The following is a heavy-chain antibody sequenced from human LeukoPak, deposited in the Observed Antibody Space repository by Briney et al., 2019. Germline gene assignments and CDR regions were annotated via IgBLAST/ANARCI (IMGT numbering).Heavy chain of an antibody. Sequence: PGGSLRLSCAASGFTFSSYAMHWVRQAPGKGLEWVAVKSYDGSNKYYADSVKGRFTISRDNSKNTLYLQMNSLRAEDTAVYYCARVREYYGSGGYFDYWGQGTLVTVSS. CDR2: KSYDGSNK. CDR3: ARVREYYGSGGYFDY. J-gene: IGHJ4*02. CDR1: GFTFSSYA. D-gene: IGHD3-10*01. V-gene: IGHV3-30*04.